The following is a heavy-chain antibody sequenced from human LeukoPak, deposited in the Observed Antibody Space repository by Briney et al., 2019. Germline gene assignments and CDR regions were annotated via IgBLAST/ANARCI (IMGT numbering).Heavy chain of an antibody. Sequence: SETLSLTCAVSGVSISTFNWWTWVRQPPGKGLEWIGEIYRSGPTDYNPSLKSRVTISVDTSKNQFSLKLGSVTAADTAVYYCARAGSYYDSSGYYSLDYWGQGTLVTVSS. D-gene: IGHD3-22*01. CDR2: IYRSGPT. J-gene: IGHJ4*02. CDR1: GVSISTFNW. V-gene: IGHV4-4*02. CDR3: ARAGSYYDSSGYYSLDY.